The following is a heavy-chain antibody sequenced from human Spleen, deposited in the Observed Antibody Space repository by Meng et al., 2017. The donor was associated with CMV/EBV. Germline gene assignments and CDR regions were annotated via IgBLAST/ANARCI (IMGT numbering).Heavy chain of an antibody. CDR3: AREAAGGSDF. V-gene: IGHV3-30*02. CDR1: GFSFINYG. D-gene: IGHD6-13*01. Sequence: GESLKISCAASGFSFINYGMHWVRQAPGKGLEWVAFIRYDGSIKYYADSVKGRFTISKDNSKNTLNLQMNSLRVEDTAVYYCAREAAGGSDFWGQGTLVTVSS. CDR2: IRYDGSIK. J-gene: IGHJ4*02.